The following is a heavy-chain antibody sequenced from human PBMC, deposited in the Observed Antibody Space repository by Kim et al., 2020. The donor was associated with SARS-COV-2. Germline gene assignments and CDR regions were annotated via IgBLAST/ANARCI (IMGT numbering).Heavy chain of an antibody. V-gene: IGHV4-61*01. J-gene: IGHJ4*02. CDR3: ASGGRWYGILTGYNGNFDY. Sequence: SETLSLTCTVSGGSVSSGSYYWSWIRQPPGKGLEWIGYIYYSGSTNYNPSLKSRVTISVDTSKNQSSLKLSSVTAAATAVYYCASGGRWYGILTGYNGNFDYWGQRTLVTVSS. D-gene: IGHD3-9*01. CDR2: IYYSGST. CDR1: GGSVSSGSYY.